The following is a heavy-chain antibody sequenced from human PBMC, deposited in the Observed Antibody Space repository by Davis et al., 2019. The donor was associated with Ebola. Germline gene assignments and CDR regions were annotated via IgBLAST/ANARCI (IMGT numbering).Heavy chain of an antibody. D-gene: IGHD4-17*01. J-gene: IGHJ4*02. CDR1: GFAFSRHA. Sequence: PGGSLRLSCAASGFAFSRHAMHWVRQAPGKGLEWVAAISYDQSTRYYVDSVKGRFTISRDNAKSTLYLQMNSLTADDTAVYYCTRRRGDYGSGEFDYWGQGTLVTVTS. CDR2: ISYDQSTR. CDR3: TRRRGDYGSGEFDY. V-gene: IGHV3-30*04.